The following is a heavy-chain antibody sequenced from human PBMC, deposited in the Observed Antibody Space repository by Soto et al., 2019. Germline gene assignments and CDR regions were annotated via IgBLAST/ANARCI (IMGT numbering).Heavy chain of an antibody. CDR3: TKDGDAYGFAFDK. CDR2: ITKTGRST. D-gene: IGHD4-17*01. J-gene: IGHJ3*02. V-gene: IGHV3-23*01. CDR1: GFSFSNYG. Sequence: EVQLLESGGGFVHPGGSLRLSCATSGFSFSNYGMNWVRQAPGKGLDWVSGITKTGRSTFIADSVRGRFTISRDNLKNIMYLQMNSLRVDDTALYYCTKDGDAYGFAFDKWGKGPMVTVTS.